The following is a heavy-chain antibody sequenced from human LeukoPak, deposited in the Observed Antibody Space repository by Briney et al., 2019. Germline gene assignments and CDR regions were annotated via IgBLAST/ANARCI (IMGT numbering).Heavy chain of an antibody. V-gene: IGHV1-18*01. D-gene: IGHD3-16*02. Sequence: ASVKVSCKASDYIFTSYGISWVRQAPGQGLEWMGWISVYNDNKNYAQKFQGRVTMTTDPSTSTAHMELRSLRSDDTAVYYCARDNDYVWGSYRYPGYWGQGTLVTVPS. CDR1: DYIFTSYG. J-gene: IGHJ4*02. CDR2: ISVYNDNK. CDR3: ARDNDYVWGSYRYPGY.